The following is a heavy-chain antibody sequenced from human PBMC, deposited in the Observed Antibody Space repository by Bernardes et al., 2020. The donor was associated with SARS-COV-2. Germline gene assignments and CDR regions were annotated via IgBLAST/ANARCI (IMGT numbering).Heavy chain of an antibody. V-gene: IGHV1-18*01. CDR3: VRGYTGVPTSIQFDQ. D-gene: IGHD3-16*02. CDR2: ISAYNGNT. Sequence: ASVKVSCKASGYTFTSYGISWVRQAPGQGLEWMGWISAYNGNTNYAQKLQGRVTMTTDTSTSTAYMELRSLRSDDTALYYCVRGYTGVPTSIQFDQWGRGTLVTVSS. CDR1: GYTFTSYG. J-gene: IGHJ4*02.